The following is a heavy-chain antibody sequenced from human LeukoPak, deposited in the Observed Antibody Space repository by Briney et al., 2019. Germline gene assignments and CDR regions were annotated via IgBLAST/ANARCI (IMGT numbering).Heavy chain of an antibody. CDR1: GGSISSTNFY. V-gene: IGHV4-39*07. CDR3: ARLPRPRDSYDSSGYLP. CDR2: MYYSGST. Sequence: SETLSLTCTVSGGSISSTNFYWGWIRQPPGKGLEWIGSMYYSGSTYYHPSLKSRATISVDTSKNQFSLKMRSVTAADTAVYCCARLPRPRDSYDSSGYLPWGQGTLVTVSS. J-gene: IGHJ4*02. D-gene: IGHD3-22*01.